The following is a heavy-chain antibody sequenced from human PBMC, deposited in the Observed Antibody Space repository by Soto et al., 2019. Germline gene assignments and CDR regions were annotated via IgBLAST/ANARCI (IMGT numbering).Heavy chain of an antibody. Sequence: SETLSLTCTVSGGSISSSSYYWGWIRQPPGKGLEWIGSIYYSGSTYYNPSLKSRVTISVDTSKNQFSQKLRSVTAADTAVYYCARQEGEDIVVVTATGWFDPWGQGTLVTVSS. D-gene: IGHD2-21*02. CDR3: ARQEGEDIVVVTATGWFDP. J-gene: IGHJ5*02. CDR1: GGSISSSSYY. V-gene: IGHV4-39*01. CDR2: IYYSGST.